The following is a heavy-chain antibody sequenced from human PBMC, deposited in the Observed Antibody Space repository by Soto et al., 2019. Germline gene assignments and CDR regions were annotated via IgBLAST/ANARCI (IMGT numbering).Heavy chain of an antibody. CDR3: AKDAPTSITLDAFDV. V-gene: IGHV3-30*14. CDR1: GFTFSNYP. Sequence: QVLLVESGGGVVQPGRSLRLSCAASGFTFSNYPMHWVSQVPGKRLEWVALVSFYGDFKHYADSVKGRLTNSRDKYKKTLYLHRNNLRPEDKDRYYCAKDAPTSITLDAFDVGGQVTM. CDR2: VSFYGDFK. D-gene: IGHD3-10*01. J-gene: IGHJ3*01.